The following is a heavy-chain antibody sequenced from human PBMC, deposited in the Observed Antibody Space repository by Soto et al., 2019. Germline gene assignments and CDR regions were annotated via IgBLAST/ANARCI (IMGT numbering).Heavy chain of an antibody. Sequence: PWGSLGLSCESSGFTFSSYWMHWVRQGPGKGLEWLSLINSYLSSPNYADSVKGRFTVSRDNAKNTLFLQMNSLSVDDTGIYYCTRDRRISGFDPWGQGTLVTVSS. CDR1: GFTFSSYW. CDR2: INSYLSSP. J-gene: IGHJ5*02. V-gene: IGHV3-74*01. CDR3: TRDRRISGFDP. D-gene: IGHD3-16*02.